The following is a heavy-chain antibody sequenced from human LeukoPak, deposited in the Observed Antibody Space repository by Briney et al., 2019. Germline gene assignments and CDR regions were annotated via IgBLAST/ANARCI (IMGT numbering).Heavy chain of an antibody. J-gene: IGHJ5*02. V-gene: IGHV3-48*02. Sequence: GGSLRLSCAASGFTFSSYSMNWVRQAPGKGLEWVSYISSSSSTIYYADSVKGRFTISRDNAKNSLYLQMNSLRDEDTAVYYCARDLVSSPYNWFDPWGQGTLVTVSS. CDR1: GFTFSSYS. CDR3: ARDLVSSPYNWFDP. CDR2: ISSSSSTI. D-gene: IGHD6-6*01.